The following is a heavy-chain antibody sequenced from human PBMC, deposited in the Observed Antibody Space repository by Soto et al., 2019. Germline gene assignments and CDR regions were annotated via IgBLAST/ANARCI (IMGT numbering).Heavy chain of an antibody. CDR2: ISYDESNK. V-gene: IGHV3-30*18. CDR3: AKMVGYCSGGNCYPDPFDY. CDR1: GFTFSIYG. D-gene: IGHD2-15*01. J-gene: IGHJ4*02. Sequence: GGSLRLSGAASGFTFSIYGMHWVRQAPGKGLEWVAVISYDESNKYYADSVKGRFTISRDNSNNTLYLQMDSLRAEDTAVYYCAKMVGYCSGGNCYPDPFDYWGPGTLVTVSS.